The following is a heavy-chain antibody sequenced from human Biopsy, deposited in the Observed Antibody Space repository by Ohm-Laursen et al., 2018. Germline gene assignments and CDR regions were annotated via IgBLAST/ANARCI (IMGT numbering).Heavy chain of an antibody. CDR3: ARGDYFDSNGYFWFDP. CDR1: GGSISNNNSY. D-gene: IGHD3-22*01. V-gene: IGHV4-39*07. Sequence: SETLSLTCSVSGGSISNNNSYWGWIRQPPGKGLEWIGSIFYRGSTHYKPSLKSRVNISVDTSKNQFSLKLNSVTAADTAVYYCARGDYFDSNGYFWFDPWGQGTLVTVSS. CDR2: IFYRGST. J-gene: IGHJ5*02.